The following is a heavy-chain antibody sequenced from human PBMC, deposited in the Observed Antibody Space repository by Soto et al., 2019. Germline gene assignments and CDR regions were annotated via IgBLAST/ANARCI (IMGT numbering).Heavy chain of an antibody. V-gene: IGHV3-21*01. CDR3: VREFAAFDY. D-gene: IGHD6-13*01. J-gene: IGHJ4*02. Sequence: GGSLRLSCAASGFTFSAYTMNWVRQAPGKGLEWVSFMSASGSHIYYADSMKGRFTISRDNAKNSLYLQMNSLRDGDTAIYFCVREFAAFDYWGQGILVTVSS. CDR1: GFTFSAYT. CDR2: MSASGSHI.